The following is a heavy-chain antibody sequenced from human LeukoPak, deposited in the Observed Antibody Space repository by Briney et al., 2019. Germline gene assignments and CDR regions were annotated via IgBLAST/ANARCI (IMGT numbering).Heavy chain of an antibody. CDR1: GGSISSSSYY. CDR2: IYYSGST. Sequence: PSETLSLTCTVSGGSISSSSYYWGWIRQPPGKGLEWIGSIYYSGSTYYNPSLKSRVTISVDTSKNQFSLKLSSVTAADTAVYYCARTRPQDYSTSYMDVWGKGTTVTVSS. D-gene: IGHD4-11*01. V-gene: IGHV4-39*01. CDR3: ARTRPQDYSTSYMDV. J-gene: IGHJ6*04.